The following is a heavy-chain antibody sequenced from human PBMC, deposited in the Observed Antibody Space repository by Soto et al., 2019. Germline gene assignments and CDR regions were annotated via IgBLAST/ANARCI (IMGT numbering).Heavy chain of an antibody. J-gene: IGHJ4*02. CDR1: GFTFSSYA. CDR2: ISYDGSNK. D-gene: IGHD6-19*01. CDR3: ARVRYSSGHFDY. V-gene: IGHV3-30-3*01. Sequence: QVQLVESGGGVVQPGRSLRLSCAASGFTFSSYAMHWVRQAPGKGLEWVAVISYDGSNKYYADSVKGRFTISRDNSKNPLYLQMNSLRAEDTAVYYCARVRYSSGHFDYWGQGPLVTVSS.